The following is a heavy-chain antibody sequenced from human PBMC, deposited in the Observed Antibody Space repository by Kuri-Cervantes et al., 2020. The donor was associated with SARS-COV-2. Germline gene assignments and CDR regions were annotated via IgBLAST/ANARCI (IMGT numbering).Heavy chain of an antibody. J-gene: IGHJ6*02. D-gene: IGHD3-10*01. Sequence: ASVKVSCKASGCTFSSYAISWVRQAPGQGLEWMGWINPNSGGTNYAQKFQGRVTMTRDTSISTAYMELSRLRSDDTAVYYCAREGAGTLYTSRYYGMDVWGQGTTVTVSS. CDR3: AREGAGTLYTSRYYGMDV. CDR1: GCTFSSYA. V-gene: IGHV1-2*02. CDR2: INPNSGGT.